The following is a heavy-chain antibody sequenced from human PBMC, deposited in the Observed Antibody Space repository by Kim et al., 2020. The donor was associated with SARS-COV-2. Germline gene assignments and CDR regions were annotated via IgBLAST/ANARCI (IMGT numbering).Heavy chain of an antibody. V-gene: IGHV1-8*01. CDR1: GYTFTSYD. D-gene: IGHD3-10*01. J-gene: IGHJ6*02. Sequence: ASVKVSCKASGYTFTSYDINWVRQATGQGLEWMGWMNPNSGNTGYAQKFQGRVTMTRNTSISTAYMELSSLRSEDTAVYYCASPYGSGSYYNPYYYYYGMDVWGQGTTVTVSS. CDR2: MNPNSGNT. CDR3: ASPYGSGSYYNPYYYYYGMDV.